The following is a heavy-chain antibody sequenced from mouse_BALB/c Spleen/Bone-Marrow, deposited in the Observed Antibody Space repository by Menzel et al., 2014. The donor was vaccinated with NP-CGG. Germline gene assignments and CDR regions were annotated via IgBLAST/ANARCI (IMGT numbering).Heavy chain of an antibody. Sequence: EVQLQQSGPELVKPGASMKISCKASGYSFTGYTMNWVKQSHGKNLEWIGLINPYNGGTSYNQKFKGKATLTVDKSSSPAYMELLSRTSEDSAVYYCARGISTMIAAWFAYWGQGTLVTVSA. J-gene: IGHJ3*01. D-gene: IGHD2-4*01. CDR1: GYSFTGYT. CDR2: INPYNGGT. CDR3: ARGISTMIAAWFAY. V-gene: IGHV1-18*01.